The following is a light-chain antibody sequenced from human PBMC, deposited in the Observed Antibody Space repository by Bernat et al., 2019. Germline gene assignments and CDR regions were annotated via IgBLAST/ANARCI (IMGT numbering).Light chain of an antibody. J-gene: IGLJ1*01. V-gene: IGLV2-14*03. CDR3: SSYTGSTTPVVV. CDR1: SSDVGGYKY. CDR2: HVS. Sequence: QSALTQPASVSGSLGQSITISCTGTSSDVGGYKYVSWYQHHPGKAPKLMIYHVSSRPSGVSNRFSGSTSDNTASLTISGLQADDEADYYCSSYTGSTTPVVVFGSGTKVTVL.